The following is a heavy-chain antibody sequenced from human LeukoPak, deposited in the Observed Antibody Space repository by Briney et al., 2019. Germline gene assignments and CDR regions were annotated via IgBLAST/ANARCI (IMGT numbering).Heavy chain of an antibody. CDR2: ISGSGGST. V-gene: IGHV3-23*01. CDR1: GFTFSTYA. Sequence: GGSLRLSCAASGFTFSTYAMSWVRQAPGKGLEWVSTISGSGGSTYYADSVKGRFTISRDNSKNTLYLQMNSLRAEDTAVYYCAKGPLHWYFDLWGRGTLVTVSS. J-gene: IGHJ2*01. CDR3: AKGPLHWYFDL.